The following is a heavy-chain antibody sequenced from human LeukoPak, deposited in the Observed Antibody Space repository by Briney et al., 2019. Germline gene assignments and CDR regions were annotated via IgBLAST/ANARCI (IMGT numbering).Heavy chain of an antibody. CDR2: ITPFNGNT. J-gene: IGHJ3*02. CDR3: ARYDVLLDAFDI. V-gene: IGHV1-45*02. CDR1: GYTFTGYY. D-gene: IGHD3-10*01. Sequence: SVKVSCKASGYTFTGYYMHWVRQAPGQALEWMGWITPFNGNTNYAQKFQDRVTITRDRSMSTAYMELSSLRSEDTAMYYCARYDVLLDAFDIWGQGTMVTVSS.